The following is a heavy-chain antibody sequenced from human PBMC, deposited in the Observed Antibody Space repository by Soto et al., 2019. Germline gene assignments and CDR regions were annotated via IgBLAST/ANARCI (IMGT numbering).Heavy chain of an antibody. CDR1: GYTFTNYG. CDR2: ISTYNGNT. CDR3: AKNAPYYYDSSGSSPFDY. Sequence: QLVQSGAEVKKPGASVKVSCKASGYTFTNYGISWVRQAPGQGLECMGWISTYNGNTNYAQKFQGRVTMTTDTXTXTXXMELRSLRSDDTAVYYCAKNAPYYYDSSGSSPFDYWGQGTLVTVSS. D-gene: IGHD3-22*01. V-gene: IGHV1-18*01. J-gene: IGHJ4*02.